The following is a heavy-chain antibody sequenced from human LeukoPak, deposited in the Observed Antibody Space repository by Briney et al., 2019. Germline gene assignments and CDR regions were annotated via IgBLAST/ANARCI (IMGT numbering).Heavy chain of an antibody. D-gene: IGHD4-17*01. CDR2: ISHSGDKT. V-gene: IGHV3-23*01. CDR1: GFSFSSYV. J-gene: IGHJ4*02. CDR3: AKGNPGFGDYEVARS. Sequence: PGGSLRLSCVGSGFSFSSYVMAWVRQAPGKGLEWVSSISHSGDKTYYLSPVKGRFTISRDNSKSTLYLQMNSLRVDDTAIYFCAKGNPGFGDYEVARSWGQGTLVSVSS.